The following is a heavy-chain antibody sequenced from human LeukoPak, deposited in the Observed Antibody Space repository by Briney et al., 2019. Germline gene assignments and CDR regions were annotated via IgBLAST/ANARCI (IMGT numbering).Heavy chain of an antibody. CDR2: ISSSSSTI. Sequence: GGSLRLSCAASGFTFSSYAMSWVRQAPGKGLEWVSYISSSSSTIYYADSVKGRFTISRDNAKNSLYLQMNSLRAEDTAVYYCARHMSVSYDAFDLWGRGTTVTVSS. D-gene: IGHD3-10*01. V-gene: IGHV3-48*04. CDR1: GFTFSSYA. J-gene: IGHJ3*01. CDR3: ARHMSVSYDAFDL.